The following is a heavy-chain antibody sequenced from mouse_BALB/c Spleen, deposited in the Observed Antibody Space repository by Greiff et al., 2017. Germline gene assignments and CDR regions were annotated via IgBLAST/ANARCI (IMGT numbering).Heavy chain of an antibody. CDR1: GFNIKDYY. CDR2: IDPENGDT. Sequence: EVQLQQSGAELVRSGASVKLSCTASGFNIKDYYMHWVKQRPEQGLEWIGWIDPENGDTEYAPKFQGKATMTADTSSNTAYLQLSSLTSEDTAVYYCNADGNYEGFAYWGQGTLVTVSA. J-gene: IGHJ3*01. D-gene: IGHD2-1*01. CDR3: NADGNYEGFAY. V-gene: IGHV14-4*02.